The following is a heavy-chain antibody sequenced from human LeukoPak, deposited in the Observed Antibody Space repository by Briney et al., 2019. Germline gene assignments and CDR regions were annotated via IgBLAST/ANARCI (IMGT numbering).Heavy chain of an antibody. CDR3: ARWSPSKKYYYDSSGYYYFDY. CDR1: GFTFSSYG. V-gene: IGHV3-33*01. D-gene: IGHD3-22*01. CDR2: IWYDGSNK. Sequence: GGSLRLSCAASGFTFSSYGMHWVRQAPGKGLEWVAVIWYDGSNKYYADSVKGRFTISRDNSKNTLYLQMNSLRAEDTAVYYCARWSPSKKYYYDSSGYYYFDYWGQGTLVTVSS. J-gene: IGHJ4*02.